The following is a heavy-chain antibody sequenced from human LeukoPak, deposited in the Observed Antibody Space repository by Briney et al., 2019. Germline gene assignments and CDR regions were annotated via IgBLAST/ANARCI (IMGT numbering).Heavy chain of an antibody. CDR2: IFPSGGEI. D-gene: IGHD1-26*01. CDR3: ARDPENVSGSHSHFDL. V-gene: IGHV3-23*01. Sequence: GGSLRLSCAASGFTFSTFAMIWVRQPPGKGLEWVSSIFPSGGEIHYADSVKGRFSISRDNSKNTLYLQMNSLRAEDTAVYYCARDPENVSGSHSHFDLWGRGTLVTVSS. J-gene: IGHJ2*01. CDR1: GFTFSTFA.